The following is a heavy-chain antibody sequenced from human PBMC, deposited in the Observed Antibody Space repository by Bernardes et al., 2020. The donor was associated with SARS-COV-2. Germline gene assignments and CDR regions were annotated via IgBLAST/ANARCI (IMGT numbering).Heavy chain of an antibody. CDR1: GFIFNTYW. J-gene: IGHJ4*02. CDR3: AKGMVGSSWYGFDY. D-gene: IGHD6-13*01. Sequence: GSLRLSCVASGFIFNTYWMSWVRQAPGKGLEWVANIKEDGIKKYYVDSVKGRFTISRDNAKNSLYLQMNSLRVDDTAVYYCAKGMVGSSWYGFDYWGQGALVTVSS. V-gene: IGHV3-7*03. CDR2: IKEDGIKK.